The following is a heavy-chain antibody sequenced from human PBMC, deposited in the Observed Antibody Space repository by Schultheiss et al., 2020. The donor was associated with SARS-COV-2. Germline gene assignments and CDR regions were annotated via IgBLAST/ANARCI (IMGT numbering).Heavy chain of an antibody. CDR3: ARVVVATSKEEFDY. V-gene: IGHV3-23*01. Sequence: GGSLRLSCAVSGFTFSNHWMTWVRQAPGKGLEWVSAISGSGGSTYYADSVKGRFTISRDNSKNTLYLQMNSLRAEDTAVYYCARVVVATSKEEFDYWGRGTLVTVSS. J-gene: IGHJ4*02. CDR1: GFTFSNHW. D-gene: IGHD2-15*01. CDR2: ISGSGGST.